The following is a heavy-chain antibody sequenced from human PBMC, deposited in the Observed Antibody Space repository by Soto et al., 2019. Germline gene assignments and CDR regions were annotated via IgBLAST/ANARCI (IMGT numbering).Heavy chain of an antibody. CDR3: AKDGAFVVVTAIDAFDI. D-gene: IGHD2-21*02. CDR2: ISGSGGST. V-gene: IGHV3-23*01. J-gene: IGHJ3*02. Sequence: GGSLRLSCAASGFTFSSYAMSWVRQAPGKGLEWVSAISGSGGSTYYADSVKGRFTISRDNSKNTLYLQMNSLRAEDTAVYYCAKDGAFVVVTAIDAFDIWGQGTMVTVSS. CDR1: GFTFSSYA.